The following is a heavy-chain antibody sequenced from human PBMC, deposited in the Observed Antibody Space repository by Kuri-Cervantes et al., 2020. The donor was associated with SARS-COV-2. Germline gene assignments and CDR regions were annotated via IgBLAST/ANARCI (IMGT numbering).Heavy chain of an antibody. D-gene: IGHD1-26*01. J-gene: IGHJ4*02. CDR2: ISRSSSYI. V-gene: IGHV3-21*01. CDR3: ASGGANKGWGY. CDR1: GFTFSSYS. Sequence: GGSLRLSCAASGFTFSSYSMNWVRQAPGKGLEWVSSISRSSSYIYYADSVKGRFTISRDNAKNSLYRQMNSLRAEDTAVYYCASGGANKGWGYWGQGTLVTVSS.